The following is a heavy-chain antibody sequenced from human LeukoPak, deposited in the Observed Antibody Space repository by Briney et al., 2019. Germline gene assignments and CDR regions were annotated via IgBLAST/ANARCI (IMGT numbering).Heavy chain of an antibody. CDR3: ARVDRVVGATDY. V-gene: IGHV3-21*01. CDR1: GFTFSSYG. Sequence: GRSLGLSCAASGFTFSSYGMHWVRQAPGKGLEWVSSISSSSSYIYYADSVKGRFTISRDNAKNSLYLQMNSLRAEDTAVYYCARVDRVVGATDYWGQGTLVTVSS. D-gene: IGHD1-26*01. J-gene: IGHJ4*02. CDR2: ISSSSSYI.